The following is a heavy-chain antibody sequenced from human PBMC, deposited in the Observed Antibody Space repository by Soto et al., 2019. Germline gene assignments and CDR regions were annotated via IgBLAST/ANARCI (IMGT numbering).Heavy chain of an antibody. D-gene: IGHD6-13*01. CDR1: GVTFSSYA. CDR3: AKRMAVAGAFDI. CDR2: ISGSGGST. Sequence: GGSLRLSCAASGVTFSSYAMSWVSQAPGKGLEWVSAISGSGGSTYYADSVKGRFTISRDNSKNTLYLQMNSLRAEDTAVYYCAKRMAVAGAFDIWGQGTMVTVSS. V-gene: IGHV3-23*01. J-gene: IGHJ3*02.